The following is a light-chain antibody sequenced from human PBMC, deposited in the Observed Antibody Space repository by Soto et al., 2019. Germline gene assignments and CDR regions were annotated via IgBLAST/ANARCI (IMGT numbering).Light chain of an antibody. CDR1: QSVGSN. Sequence: EIVMTQSPATLSVSPGERATLSCRASQSVGSNLAWYQQKPSQAPRLLIYGASTRTTATPARFSGSGSGTEFTLTISSLQSEDFAVYYCQHYNNWPPYAFGQGTKLEIK. V-gene: IGKV3D-15*01. CDR3: QHYNNWPPYA. CDR2: GAS. J-gene: IGKJ2*01.